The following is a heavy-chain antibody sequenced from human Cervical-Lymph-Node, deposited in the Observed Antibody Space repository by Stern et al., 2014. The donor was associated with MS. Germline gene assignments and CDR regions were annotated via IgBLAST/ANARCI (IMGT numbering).Heavy chain of an antibody. CDR2: IIPILGLP. Sequence: QVQLVQSGAEVKKPGSSVNVSCKASGGTFSSSYAITWMRQAHGQGLEWMGRIIPILGLPNYAQKFQGRVTITADTSTSTAYMELSSLRSEDTAVYYCARGVVSNRAAATLHNLFDPWGQGTLVTVSS. CDR3: ARGVVSNRAAATLHNLFDP. D-gene: IGHD2-15*01. J-gene: IGHJ5*02. CDR1: GGTFSSSYA. V-gene: IGHV1-69*09.